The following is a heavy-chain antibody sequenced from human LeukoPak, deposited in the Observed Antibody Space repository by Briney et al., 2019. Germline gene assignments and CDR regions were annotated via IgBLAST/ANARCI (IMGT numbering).Heavy chain of an antibody. V-gene: IGHV3-30*01. CDR3: ARDPDYYGSGSPGYYYYMDV. CDR1: GFTFSSYA. CDR2: ISYDGSNK. Sequence: SGGSLRLSCAASGFTFSSYAMHWVRQAPGKGLEGVVVISYDGSNKYYGDSVKGRFTISRDNSKNTLYLQMNSLRAEDTAVYYCARDPDYYGSGSPGYYYYMDVWGKGTTVTVSS. J-gene: IGHJ6*03. D-gene: IGHD3-10*01.